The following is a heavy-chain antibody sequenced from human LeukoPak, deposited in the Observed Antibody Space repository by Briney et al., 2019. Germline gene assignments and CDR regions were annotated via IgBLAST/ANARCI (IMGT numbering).Heavy chain of an antibody. CDR3: AELGITMIGGV. D-gene: IGHD3-10*02. J-gene: IGHJ6*04. V-gene: IGHV3-7*01. CDR2: IKKDGSEK. Sequence: GGSLRLSCTASGFTFSDYWMSWLRQAPGKGLEYVANIKKDGSEKHYVDSVKGRFTISRDNAKNSLYLQMNSLRAEDTAVYYCAELGITMIGGVWGKGTTVTISS. CDR1: GFTFSDYW.